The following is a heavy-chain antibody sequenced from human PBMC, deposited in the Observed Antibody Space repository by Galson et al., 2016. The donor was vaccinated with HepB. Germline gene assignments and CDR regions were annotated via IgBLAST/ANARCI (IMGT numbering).Heavy chain of an antibody. Sequence: SLRLSCAASGFAVSSYGMHWVRQAAGKGLEWLSYISTSSSSTYYADSVRGRFTISRDDAKNSLYLQMNSLRAEDTAVYYCALIKTPVTFFDCWGQGTLVTVSS. V-gene: IGHV3-48*01. CDR1: GFAVSSYG. D-gene: IGHD4-17*01. CDR2: ISTSSSST. CDR3: ALIKTPVTFFDC. J-gene: IGHJ4*02.